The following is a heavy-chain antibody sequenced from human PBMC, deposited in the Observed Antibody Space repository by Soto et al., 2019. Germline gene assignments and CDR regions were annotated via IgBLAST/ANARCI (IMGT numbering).Heavy chain of an antibody. J-gene: IGHJ4*02. Sequence: QVHLVQSGAEVKKPGASVKVSCKASGYTFTDYYMHWVRQAPGQGLEWMGWINPNSGATSYAQRFKGRVTMTRETSISTAYMELSRLTSDDTAVYYCAREGGDIVQMVYALPWYWGQGTLVTVSS. CDR2: INPNSGAT. CDR1: GYTFTDYY. D-gene: IGHD2-8*01. V-gene: IGHV1-2*02. CDR3: AREGGDIVQMVYALPWY.